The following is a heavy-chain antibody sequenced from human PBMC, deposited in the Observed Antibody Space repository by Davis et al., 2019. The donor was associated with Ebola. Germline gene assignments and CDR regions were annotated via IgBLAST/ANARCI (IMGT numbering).Heavy chain of an antibody. CDR1: GYTFTTYW. V-gene: IGHV5-51*01. D-gene: IGHD6-19*01. CDR3: AKSRVAGTNDAFDI. Sequence: GGSLRLSCKGSGYTFTTYWIAWVRQMPGKGLEWMGIIYPGDSDTRYSPSFQGQVTISADKSISTAYLQWSSLKASDTAMYYCAKSRVAGTNDAFDIWGQGTMVIVSS. J-gene: IGHJ3*02. CDR2: IYPGDSDT.